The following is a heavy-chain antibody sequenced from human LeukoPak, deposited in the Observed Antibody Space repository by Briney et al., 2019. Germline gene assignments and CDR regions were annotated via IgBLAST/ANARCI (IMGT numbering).Heavy chain of an antibody. D-gene: IGHD3-16*01. CDR1: GGSISSRPYY. CDR2: ISYSGSI. Sequence: SETLSLACTVSGGSISSRPYYWGWVRQPPGKGLEWIGSISYSGSIHYNPSLKSRVTISVDTSKNHFSLRLSSVTAADTAVYYCATLEIGDYYFDYWGQGTLVTVSS. CDR3: ATLEIGDYYFDY. V-gene: IGHV4-39*01. J-gene: IGHJ4*02.